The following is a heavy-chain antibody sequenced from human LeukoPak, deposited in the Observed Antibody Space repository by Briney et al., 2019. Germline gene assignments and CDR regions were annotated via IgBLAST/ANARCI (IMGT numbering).Heavy chain of an antibody. CDR1: GGSISSSSYY. CDR2: LYYSGNI. CDR3: ARGYDSSGYPFDY. V-gene: IGHV4-39*01. Sequence: SETLSLTCTVSGGSISSSSYYWGWIRQPPGKGLEWIGSLYYSGNIFYNPSLKSRVTISVDTSKNRSSLKLSSVTAADTAVYYCARGYDSSGYPFDYWGQGTLVTVSS. D-gene: IGHD3-22*01. J-gene: IGHJ4*02.